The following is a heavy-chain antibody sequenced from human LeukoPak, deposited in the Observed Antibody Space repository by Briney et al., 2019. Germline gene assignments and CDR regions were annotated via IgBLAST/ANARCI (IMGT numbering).Heavy chain of an antibody. J-gene: IGHJ4*02. D-gene: IGHD3-10*01. CDR1: GFTFRMYG. V-gene: IGHV3-30*18. CDR2: LSSDGSNT. CDR3: AKNFRSASDEYDFDY. Sequence: GGSLRLSCSVSGFTFRMYGMHWVRQAPGKGLEWVAILSSDGSNTYYADSVKGRFTISRDISNNTLYLQMSTLRAEDTAVYYCAKNFRSASDEYDFDYWGQGTLVTVSS.